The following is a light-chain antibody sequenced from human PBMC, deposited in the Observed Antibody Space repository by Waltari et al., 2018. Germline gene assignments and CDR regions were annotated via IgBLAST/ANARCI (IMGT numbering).Light chain of an antibody. CDR1: KLGDKY. V-gene: IGLV3-1*01. Sequence: SYELTQPPSVSVSPGQTASITCSGAKLGDKYVCWYQKKPGQAPGRGMYEDRKRPSGIPKRFYGANSGNTATLTISGTEAMDEADYYCQAWDSSTYVFGTGTKVTVL. CDR2: EDR. CDR3: QAWDSSTYV. J-gene: IGLJ1*01.